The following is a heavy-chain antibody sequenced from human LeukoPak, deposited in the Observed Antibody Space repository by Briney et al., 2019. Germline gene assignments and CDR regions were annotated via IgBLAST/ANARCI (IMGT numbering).Heavy chain of an antibody. CDR2: IRWNSGSI. V-gene: IGHV3-9*01. Sequence: GRSLRLSCAASGFTFDDYAMHWVRQAPGKGLEWVSGIRWNSGSIGYADSVKGRFTISRDNAKNSLYLQMNSLRAEDTALYYCIVVGQWDYWGQGTLVTVSS. D-gene: IGHD6-19*01. CDR3: IVVGQWDY. J-gene: IGHJ4*02. CDR1: GFTFDDYA.